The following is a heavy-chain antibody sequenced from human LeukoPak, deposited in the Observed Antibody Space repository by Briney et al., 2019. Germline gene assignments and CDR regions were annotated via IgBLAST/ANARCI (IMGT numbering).Heavy chain of an antibody. D-gene: IGHD6-19*01. CDR1: GFTFSSYS. J-gene: IGHJ4*02. V-gene: IGHV3-21*01. Sequence: PGRSLRLSCAASGFTFSSYSMNWVRQAPGKGLEWVSSISSSSYIYYADSVKGRFTISRDNAKNSLYLQMNSLRAEDTAVYYCAKDPSYGWEWLVEYYFDYWGQGTLVTVSS. CDR3: AKDPSYGWEWLVEYYFDY. CDR2: ISSSSYI.